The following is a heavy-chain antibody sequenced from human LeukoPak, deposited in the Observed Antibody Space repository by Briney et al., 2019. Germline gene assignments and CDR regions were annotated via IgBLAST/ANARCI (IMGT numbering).Heavy chain of an antibody. V-gene: IGHV3-53*01. J-gene: IGHJ4*02. D-gene: IGHD3-16*01. CDR2: IYSGGST. Sequence: GGSLGLSCAASGFTVSNNYMSWVRQAPGKGLEWVSVIYSGGSTYYADSVKGRFTISRDNSKNTLYLQMNSLRAEDTAVYYCARIYVWGSYSPYYFDYWGQGILVTVSS. CDR1: GFTVSNNY. CDR3: ARIYVWGSYSPYYFDY.